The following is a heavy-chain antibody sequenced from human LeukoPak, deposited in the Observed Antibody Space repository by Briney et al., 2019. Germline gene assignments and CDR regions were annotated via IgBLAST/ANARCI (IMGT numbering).Heavy chain of an antibody. D-gene: IGHD2/OR15-2a*01. CDR1: GGSISSSSYY. J-gene: IGHJ4*02. CDR3: ARGKENLDF. Sequence: SSETLSLTCTVSGGSISSSSYYWGWIRQPPGKGLEWIGSIYYSGSTYYNPSLKSRVTILLDMSKNQFSLSLTSMTVADTAVYYCARGKENLDFWGQGTLVTASS. V-gene: IGHV4-39*07. CDR2: IYYSGST.